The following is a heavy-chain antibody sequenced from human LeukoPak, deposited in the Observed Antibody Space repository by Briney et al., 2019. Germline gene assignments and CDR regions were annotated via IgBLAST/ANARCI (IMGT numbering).Heavy chain of an antibody. V-gene: IGHV4-39*07. Sequence: SETLSLTCTVSGGSISSSSYYWGWIRQPPGKGLEWIGSIYYSGSTYYNPSLKSRVTISVDTSKNQFSLKLSSVTAADTAVYYCARQEGIAASRFDPWGQGTLVTVSS. CDR3: ARQEGIAASRFDP. J-gene: IGHJ5*02. D-gene: IGHD6-13*01. CDR2: IYYSGST. CDR1: GGSISSSSYY.